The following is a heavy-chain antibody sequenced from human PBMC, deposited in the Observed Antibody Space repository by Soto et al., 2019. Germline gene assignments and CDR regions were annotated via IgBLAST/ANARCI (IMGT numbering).Heavy chain of an antibody. D-gene: IGHD5-12*01. Sequence: SETLSLTCTVSGGSISSYYWSWIRQPPGKGLEWIGYIYYSGSTNYNPSLKSRVTISVDTSKNQFSLKLSSVTAADTAVYYCARVGGGYDLLYFDDWGQGTLVTVAS. CDR3: ARVGGGYDLLYFDD. V-gene: IGHV4-59*01. CDR2: IYYSGST. CDR1: GGSISSYY. J-gene: IGHJ4*02.